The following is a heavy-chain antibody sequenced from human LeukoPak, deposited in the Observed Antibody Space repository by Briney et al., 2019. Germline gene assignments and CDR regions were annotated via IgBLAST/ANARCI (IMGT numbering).Heavy chain of an antibody. J-gene: IGHJ4*02. Sequence: SQTLSLTCTVSGGSISSGAYYWSWIRQHPGKGLEWIGYIYYSGSTYYNPSLKSRVTISVDTSKNQFSLKLSSVTAADTAVYYCASLDFDFWSGYYIFDYWGQGTLVTVSS. CDR2: IYYSGST. D-gene: IGHD3-3*01. CDR1: GGSISSGAYY. CDR3: ASLDFDFWSGYYIFDY. V-gene: IGHV4-31*03.